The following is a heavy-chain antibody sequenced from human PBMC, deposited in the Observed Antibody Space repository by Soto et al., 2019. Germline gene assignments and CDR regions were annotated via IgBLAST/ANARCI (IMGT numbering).Heavy chain of an antibody. Sequence: GGSLRLSCVVSAFPFSSFAMHWVRQAPGKGLEWVGKILYDGSNKENADSVRGRFTISRDNSKNTLYLQMSSLRVEDTAVYFCARDYYSDGSGRFDHWDQGTLVTVSS. D-gene: IGHD3-22*01. J-gene: IGHJ4*02. CDR2: ILYDGSNK. V-gene: IGHV3-30*03. CDR3: ARDYYSDGSGRFDH. CDR1: AFPFSSFA.